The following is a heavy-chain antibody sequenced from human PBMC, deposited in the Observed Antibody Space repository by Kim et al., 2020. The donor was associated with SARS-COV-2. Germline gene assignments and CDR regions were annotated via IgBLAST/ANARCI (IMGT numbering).Heavy chain of an antibody. CDR2: ISSSSSYT. CDR1: GFTFSDYY. D-gene: IGHD1-26*01. CDR3: ARLKAGGSYYLYYYYGMDV. V-gene: IGHV3-11*03. J-gene: IGHJ6*02. Sequence: GGSLRLSCAASGFTFSDYYMSWIRQAPGKGLEWVSYISSSSSYTNYADSVKGRFTISRDNAKNSLYLQMNSLRAEDTAVYYCARLKAGGSYYLYYYYGMDVWGQGTTVTVSS.